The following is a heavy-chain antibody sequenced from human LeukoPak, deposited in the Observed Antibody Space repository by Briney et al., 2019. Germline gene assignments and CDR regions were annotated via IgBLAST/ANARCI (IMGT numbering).Heavy chain of an antibody. J-gene: IGHJ4*02. CDR3: TRERRGSYYAFES. V-gene: IGHV3-11*01. CDR1: GFSISDYQ. Sequence: GGSLRLSCAASGFSISDYQLSWVRQTPGKGLEWISYITASGRSTNYADSLKGRFTISKDNAKNSVVLQMNSLRAEDTAVYYCTRERRGSYYAFESWGQGTQVSVSS. CDR2: ITASGRST. D-gene: IGHD3-16*01.